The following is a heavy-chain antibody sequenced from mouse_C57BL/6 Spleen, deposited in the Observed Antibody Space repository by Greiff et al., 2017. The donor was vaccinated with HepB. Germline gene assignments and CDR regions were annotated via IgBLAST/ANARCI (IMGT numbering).Heavy chain of an antibody. V-gene: IGHV2-2*01. D-gene: IGHD2-4*01. CDR1: GFSLTSYG. Sequence: QVQLPQSGPGLVQPSQSLSITCTVSGFSLTSYGVHWVRQSPGKGLEWLGVIWSGGSTDYNAAFISRLSISKDNSKSQVFFKMNSLQADDTAIYYCATNYDYDVNYAMDYWGQGTSVTVSS. CDR3: ATNYDYDVNYAMDY. J-gene: IGHJ4*01. CDR2: IWSGGST.